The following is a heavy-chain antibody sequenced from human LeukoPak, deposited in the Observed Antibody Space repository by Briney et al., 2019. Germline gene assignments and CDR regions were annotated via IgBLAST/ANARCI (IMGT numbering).Heavy chain of an antibody. CDR2: INPNSGGT. D-gene: IGHD3-10*01. CDR1: GYTFTGYY. V-gene: IGHV1-2*06. CDR3: ARARKTYYYGSGNIDY. Sequence: ASVKVSCKASGYTFTGYYMHWVRQAPGQGLEWMGRINPNSGGTNYAQKFQGGVTMTRDTSISTAYMELSRLRSDDTAVYYCARARKTYYYGSGNIDYWGQGTLVTVSS. J-gene: IGHJ4*02.